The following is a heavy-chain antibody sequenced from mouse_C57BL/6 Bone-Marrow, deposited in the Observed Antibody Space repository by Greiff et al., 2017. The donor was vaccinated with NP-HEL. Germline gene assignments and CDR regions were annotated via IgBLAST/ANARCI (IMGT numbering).Heavy chain of an antibody. CDR2: IYPGSGST. Sequence: VKLQQPGAELVKPGASVKMSCKASGYTFTSYWITWVKQRPGQGLEWIGDIYPGSGSTNYTEKFKSKATLTVDTSSSTAYMQLSSLTSEDSAVYYCARVTTEAMDYWGQGTSVTVSS. J-gene: IGHJ4*01. D-gene: IGHD1-1*01. CDR3: ARVTTEAMDY. CDR1: GYTFTSYW. V-gene: IGHV1-55*01.